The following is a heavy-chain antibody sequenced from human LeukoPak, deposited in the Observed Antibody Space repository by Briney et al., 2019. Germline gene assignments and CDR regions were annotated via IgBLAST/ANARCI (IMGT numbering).Heavy chain of an antibody. CDR1: GGSFSGYY. D-gene: IGHD6-6*01. V-gene: IGHV4-34*01. J-gene: IGHJ6*03. CDR3: ARTGPYSSSFRTYYYYMDV. Sequence: PSETLSLTCAVYGGSFSGYYWSWIRQPPGKGLEWIGEINHSGSTNYNPSLKSRVTISVDTSKNQFSLKLSSVTAADTAVYYCARTGPYSSSFRTYYYYMDVWGKGPRSPSP. CDR2: INHSGST.